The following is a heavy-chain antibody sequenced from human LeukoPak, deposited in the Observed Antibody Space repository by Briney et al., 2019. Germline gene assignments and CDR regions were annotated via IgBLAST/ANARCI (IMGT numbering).Heavy chain of an antibody. CDR1: GGSISSYY. CDR2: IYTSGST. D-gene: IGHD3-22*01. CDR3: ARYTYYYDSSGYYPYFFDY. Sequence: SETLSLXCTVSGGSISSYYWSWIRQPAGKGLEWIGRIYTSGSTNYNPSLKSRVTMSVDTSKNQFSLKLSSVTAADTAVYYCARYTYYYDSSGYYPYFFDYWGQGTLVTVSS. V-gene: IGHV4-4*07. J-gene: IGHJ4*02.